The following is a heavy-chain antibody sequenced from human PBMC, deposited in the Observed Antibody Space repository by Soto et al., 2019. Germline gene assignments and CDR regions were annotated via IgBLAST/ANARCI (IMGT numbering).Heavy chain of an antibody. J-gene: IGHJ4*02. CDR3: AKDIVRQAYYDFWSGCN. D-gene: IGHD3-3*01. Sequence: QVQLVESGGGVVQPGRSLRLSCAASGFTFSSYGMHWVRQAPGKGLEWVAVISYDGSNKYYADSVKGRFTISRDNSKNTLYLQMNSLRAEDTAVYYCAKDIVRQAYYDFWSGCNWGQGTLVTVSS. CDR1: GFTFSSYG. V-gene: IGHV3-30*18. CDR2: ISYDGSNK.